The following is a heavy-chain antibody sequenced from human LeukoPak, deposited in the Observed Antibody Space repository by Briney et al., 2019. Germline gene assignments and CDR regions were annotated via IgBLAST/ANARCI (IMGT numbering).Heavy chain of an antibody. J-gene: IGHJ4*02. D-gene: IGHD3-9*01. CDR3: AKVAGPDYYDILTGYYNVEDY. V-gene: IGHV3-30*18. CDR2: ISYDGSYK. Sequence: PGGSLRLSCAASGFTFSSYGVHWVRQAPGKGLEWVAVISYDGSYKYYADSVKGRFTISRDNSKHTLYLQMNSLRAEDTVVYYCAKVAGPDYYDILTGYYNVEDYWGQGTLVTVSS. CDR1: GFTFSSYG.